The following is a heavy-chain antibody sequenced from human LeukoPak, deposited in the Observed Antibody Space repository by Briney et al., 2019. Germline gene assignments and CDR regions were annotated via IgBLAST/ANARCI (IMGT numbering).Heavy chain of an antibody. Sequence: SETLSLTCTVSGGSISGYYWSWIRQSAGKGLEWIGHIYSTGTNNYNPSLRSRVTLSVDTSKSQFSLKLRSVTAADTAVYYCARVGGNSESYGWFGPWGQGSLVTVSS. CDR2: IYSTGTN. CDR1: GGSISGYY. V-gene: IGHV4-4*07. CDR3: ARVGGNSESYGWFGP. D-gene: IGHD4-23*01. J-gene: IGHJ5*02.